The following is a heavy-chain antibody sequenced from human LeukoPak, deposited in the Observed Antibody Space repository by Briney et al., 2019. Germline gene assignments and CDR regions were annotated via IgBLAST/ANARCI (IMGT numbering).Heavy chain of an antibody. CDR3: ARVKVAVAGIGWFDP. CDR1: GXTVRSNY. D-gene: IGHD6-13*01. CDR2: VYSGGTT. V-gene: IGHV3-53*01. J-gene: IGHJ5*02. Sequence: AGGSLRLSCVASGXTVRSNYMSWVRQAPGRGLEWVSVVYSGGTTYYADSVKGRFTISRDNSKNTLYLQMNSLRAEDTAVYYYARVKVAVAGIGWFDPWGQGSLVTVSS.